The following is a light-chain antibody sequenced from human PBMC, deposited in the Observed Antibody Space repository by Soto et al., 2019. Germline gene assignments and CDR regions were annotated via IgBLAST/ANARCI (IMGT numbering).Light chain of an antibody. J-gene: IGKJ4*01. Sequence: DIQMTQSPSSLSASVGDRVTITCRASQDISNYLAGVQRKAGKAPKTVIYAASSLQSGVQSRFSGSGSGTDFTLTISSLQPEDFATYYCQQSNGYALTFGGGTKVEIK. V-gene: IGKV1-16*01. CDR1: QDISNY. CDR2: AAS. CDR3: QQSNGYALT.